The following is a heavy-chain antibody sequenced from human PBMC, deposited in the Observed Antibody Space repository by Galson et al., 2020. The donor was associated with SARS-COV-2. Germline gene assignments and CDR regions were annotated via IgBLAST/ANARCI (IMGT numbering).Heavy chain of an antibody. D-gene: IGHD3-22*01. CDR1: GGSISSGGYS. V-gene: IGHV4-30-2*01. CDR3: ARFKSNYYDSSGYLYFDY. CDR2: IYHSGST. Sequence: SETLSLTCAVSGGSISSGGYSWSWIRQPPGKGLEWIGYIYHSGSTYYNPSLKSRVTISVDRSKNQFSLKLSSVTAADTAVYYCARFKSNYYDSSGYLYFDYWGQGTLVTVSS. J-gene: IGHJ4*02.